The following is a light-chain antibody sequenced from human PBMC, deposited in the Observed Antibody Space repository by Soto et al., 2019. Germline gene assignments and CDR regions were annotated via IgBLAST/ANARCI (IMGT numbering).Light chain of an antibody. CDR3: QQCYMGWT. Sequence: DIQITQSPSTRSASVGERVTITCRASQGIGRFLAWYQHQPGKAPKLLIYDASTLESGVPSRFSGTGSGTEFTFSITSLQPEDFGTYYCQQCYMGWTFGQGTKVDI. J-gene: IGKJ1*01. V-gene: IGKV1-5*01. CDR2: DAS. CDR1: QGIGRF.